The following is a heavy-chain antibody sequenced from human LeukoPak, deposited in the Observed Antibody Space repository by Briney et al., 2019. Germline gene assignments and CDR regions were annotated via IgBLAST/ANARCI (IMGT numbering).Heavy chain of an antibody. D-gene: IGHD1-26*01. CDR1: GLSCSSSG. V-gene: IGHV3-30*02. CDR3: AKESGTYYDY. Sequence: GGSLRLSCAASGLSCSSSGMHWVRQGPGKGLEWVAFIRYDGSNKYYADSVQGRFTISRDNSKNTLYLQMNSLRSDDTAVYYCAKESGTYYDYWGQGTLVTVSS. CDR2: IRYDGSNK. J-gene: IGHJ4*02.